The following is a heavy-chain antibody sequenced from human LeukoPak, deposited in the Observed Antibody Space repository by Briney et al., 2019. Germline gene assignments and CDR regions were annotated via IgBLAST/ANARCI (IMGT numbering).Heavy chain of an antibody. CDR3: AKGDPGAILARAFDY. CDR1: GFTFSSYA. CDR2: ISGSGGST. Sequence: GGSLRLSCAASGFTFSSYAMSWVRQAPGKGLEWVSAISGSGGSTYYADSVKGRFTISRDNSKNTLYLQMNSLRAEDTVVYYCAKGDPGAILARAFDYWGQGTLVTVSS. V-gene: IGHV3-23*01. J-gene: IGHJ4*02. D-gene: IGHD1-26*01.